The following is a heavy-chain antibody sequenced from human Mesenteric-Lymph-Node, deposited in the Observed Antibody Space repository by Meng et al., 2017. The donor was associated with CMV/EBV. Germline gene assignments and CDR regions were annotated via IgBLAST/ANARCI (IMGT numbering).Heavy chain of an antibody. Sequence: GESLKISCAASGFTFSIYAMNWVRQAPGKGLEWVSSISGSGSSTYYADSVKGRFTISRDNSKNTLYLQMNSLRAEDTAVYYCAKDSGESLYYYYAMDVWGQGTTVTVSS. CDR2: ISGSGSST. CDR3: AKDSGESLYYYYAMDV. J-gene: IGHJ6*02. V-gene: IGHV3-23*01. CDR1: GFTFSIYA. D-gene: IGHD3-10*01.